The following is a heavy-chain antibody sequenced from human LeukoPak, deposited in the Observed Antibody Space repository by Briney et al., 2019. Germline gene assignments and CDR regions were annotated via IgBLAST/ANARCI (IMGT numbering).Heavy chain of an antibody. CDR3: ARVGRYYGSGSYFI. V-gene: IGHV1-18*01. Sequence: ASVKVSCKASGYTFTSYGISWVRQAPAQGLEWMGWISAYNGNTNYAQKLQGRVTMTTDTSTSTAYLELRSLRSDDTAVYYCARVGRYYGSGSYFIWGQGTLVTVSS. CDR1: GYTFTSYG. CDR2: ISAYNGNT. D-gene: IGHD3-10*01. J-gene: IGHJ4*02.